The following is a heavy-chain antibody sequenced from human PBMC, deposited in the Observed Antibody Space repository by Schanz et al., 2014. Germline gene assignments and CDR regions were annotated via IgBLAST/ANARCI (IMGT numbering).Heavy chain of an antibody. CDR2: LSGSGGST. D-gene: IGHD4-17*01. CDR1: GFTFSSYA. J-gene: IGHJ4*02. V-gene: IGHV3-23*01. CDR3: ARPRFDYGEVDY. Sequence: VQLLESGGGLVQPGGSLRLSCAASGFTFSSYAMSWVRQAPGKGLEWVSALSGSGGSTYYADSVRGRFTISRDRFQNTLYLRMSSLRAEDTAVYYCARPRFDYGEVDYWGQGTLVTVSS.